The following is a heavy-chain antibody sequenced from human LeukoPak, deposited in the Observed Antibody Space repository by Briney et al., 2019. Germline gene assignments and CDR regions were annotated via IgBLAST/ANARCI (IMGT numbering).Heavy chain of an antibody. CDR2: IYYSGST. CDR1: GDSISSSSYY. J-gene: IGHJ6*03. V-gene: IGHV4-39*07. Sequence: SETLSLTCTVSGDSISSSSYYWGWIRQPPGKGLEWLGTIYYSGSTYYNPSLKSRVTISIDTSKNQFSLKLSSVTAADTAVYYCARAYDYGVHYYYYYYMDVWGKGTTVTVSS. CDR3: ARAYDYGVHYYYYYYMDV. D-gene: IGHD4-17*01.